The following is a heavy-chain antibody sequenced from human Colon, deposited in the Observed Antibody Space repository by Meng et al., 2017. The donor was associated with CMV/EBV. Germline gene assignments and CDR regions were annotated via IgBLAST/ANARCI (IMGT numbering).Heavy chain of an antibody. CDR1: ESAFSSFA. D-gene: IGHD3-3*01. CDR3: AKGSEYFDFWSSSD. CDR2: ISGGGTTT. Sequence: GESLKISCAGSESAFSSFAMSWVRLAPGRGLEWVSAISGGGTTTFYAESVKGRYTISRDNSKNTLYLQMDSLRGEDTAVYYCAKGSEYFDFWSSSDWGQGTLVTVSS. J-gene: IGHJ4*02. V-gene: IGHV3-23*01.